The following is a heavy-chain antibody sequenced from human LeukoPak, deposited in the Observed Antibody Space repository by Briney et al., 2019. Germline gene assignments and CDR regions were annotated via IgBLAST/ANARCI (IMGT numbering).Heavy chain of an antibody. CDR3: ARHGQQLPDWFDP. V-gene: IGHV4-39*01. CDR2: LSYTGSA. Sequence: SETLSLTCTVSGGSILSTSFSWGWIRQSPGKGLEWIGALSYTGSAYYNPSLKSHVTISVDTSKNQVSLTMSPVTAADTAVYYCARHGQQLPDWFDPWGQGTLVTVSS. D-gene: IGHD6-13*01. CDR1: GGSILSTSFS. J-gene: IGHJ5*02.